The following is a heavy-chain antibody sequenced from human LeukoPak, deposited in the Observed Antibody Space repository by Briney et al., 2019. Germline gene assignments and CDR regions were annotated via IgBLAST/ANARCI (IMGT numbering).Heavy chain of an antibody. J-gene: IGHJ6*04. V-gene: IGHV3-30*18. D-gene: IGHD3-10*01. CDR3: AKVFSVGMDV. CDR2: ISYDGSNK. Sequence: GGSLRLSCAASGFTFSSYGMHWVRQAQGEGLEWVAVISYDGSNKYYADSVKGRFTISRDNSKNTLYLQMNSLRAEDTAVYYCAKVFSVGMDVWGKGTTVTVSS. CDR1: GFTFSSYG.